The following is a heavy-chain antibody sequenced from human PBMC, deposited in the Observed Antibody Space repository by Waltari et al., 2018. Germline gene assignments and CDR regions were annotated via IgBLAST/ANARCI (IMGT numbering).Heavy chain of an antibody. Sequence: VQPVESGGGLAQPGGSLRLSCTASGFTFTTRWLNWVCPGPGKGLMWVSRVKSDGTTTNYADSVRGRFTMSRDNAKDTVYLRMNSLGVDDTAVYFCVRAFGDYVSPVFDFWGQGVMVSVSS. D-gene: IGHD3-16*01. V-gene: IGHV3-74*01. J-gene: IGHJ4*02. CDR2: VKSDGTTT. CDR1: GFTFTTRW. CDR3: VRAFGDYVSPVFDF.